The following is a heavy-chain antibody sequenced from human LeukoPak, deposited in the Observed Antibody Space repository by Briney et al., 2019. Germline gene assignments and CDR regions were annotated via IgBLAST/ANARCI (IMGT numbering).Heavy chain of an antibody. CDR1: GGSFSGYY. CDR2: INHSGST. Sequence: SETLSLTCAVYGGSFSGYYWSWIRQPPGKGLERIGEINHSGSTNYNPSLKSRVTISVDTSKNQFSLKLSSVTAADTAVYYCARTLDYDFWSGYDWGQGTLVTVSS. V-gene: IGHV4-34*01. CDR3: ARTLDYDFWSGYD. J-gene: IGHJ4*02. D-gene: IGHD3-3*01.